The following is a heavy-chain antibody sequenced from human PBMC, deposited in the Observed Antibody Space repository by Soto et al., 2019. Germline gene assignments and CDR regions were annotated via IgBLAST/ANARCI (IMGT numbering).Heavy chain of an antibody. J-gene: IGHJ6*03. CDR2: ISAYNGNT. CDR1: GYTFTSYG. CDR3: ARESTRKTIIAAAGRNYYYYYMDV. D-gene: IGHD6-13*01. Sequence: QVPLMQSGAEVKKPGASVKVSCKASGYTFTSYGISWVRQAPGQGLEWMGWISAYNGNTNYAQKLQGRVTMTTDTSTSTAYMELRSLRSDDTAVYYCARESTRKTIIAAAGRNYYYYYMDVWGKGTTVTVSS. V-gene: IGHV1-18*01.